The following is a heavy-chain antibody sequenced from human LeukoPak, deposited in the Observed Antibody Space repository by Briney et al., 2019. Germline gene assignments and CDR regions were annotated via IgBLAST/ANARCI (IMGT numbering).Heavy chain of an antibody. CDR1: GFTFSSYW. J-gene: IGHJ4*02. Sequence: AGGSLRLSCAASGFTFSSYWMSWVRQAPGKGLEWVSCISNSGNNIYYADSVKGRFTISRDNAKNSLYLQMNSLRAEDAAVYYCARARGSYSFDCWGQGTLVTVSS. V-gene: IGHV3-48*04. D-gene: IGHD1-26*01. CDR3: ARARGSYSFDC. CDR2: ISNSGNNI.